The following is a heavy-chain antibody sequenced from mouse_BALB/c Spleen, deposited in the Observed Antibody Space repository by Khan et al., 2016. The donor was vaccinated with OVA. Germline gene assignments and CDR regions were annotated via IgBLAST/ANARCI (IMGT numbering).Heavy chain of an antibody. CDR2: IFPGTGTT. CDR3: AGGYFGNYEFAY. D-gene: IGHD2-1*01. J-gene: IGHJ3*01. CDR1: GYTFTSYW. V-gene: IGHV1S132*01. Sequence: QVQLKQSGAELVKPGASVKLSCKTSGYTFTSYWIQWVKQRPGQGLGWIGQIFPGTGTTYYNENFKVKATLTVEPSSNTANMQFSSRASEDTAVYCCAGGYFGNYEFAYWGQGTLVTVSP.